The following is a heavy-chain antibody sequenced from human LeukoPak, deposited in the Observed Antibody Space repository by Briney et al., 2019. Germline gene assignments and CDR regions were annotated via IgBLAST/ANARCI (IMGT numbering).Heavy chain of an antibody. Sequence: PSETLSLTCTVSGGSIKRSSYYWSWIRQFPWKGLEWIGTLHYSGNTYYTPSLRSRVTMSVDTSKNEFSLKLSSVTATDTAVYFCARLSYGDSFSLDYWGQGTLVTVSS. V-gene: IGHV4-39*01. CDR2: LHYSGNT. CDR3: ARLSYGDSFSLDY. J-gene: IGHJ4*02. CDR1: GGSIKRSSYY. D-gene: IGHD4-17*01.